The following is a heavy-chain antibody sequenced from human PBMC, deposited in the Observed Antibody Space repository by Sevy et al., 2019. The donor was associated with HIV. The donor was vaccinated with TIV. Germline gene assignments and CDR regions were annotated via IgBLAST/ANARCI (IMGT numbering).Heavy chain of an antibody. D-gene: IGHD3-22*01. Sequence: GGSLRLSCAASGFTFSSYAMNWVRQAPGKGLQWVSAISGAVSSTHYADSVKGRFTISRDNSKNTLYLQMNSLRAEDTAIYYCAKDVVVLIGDAFDIWGQGTMVSVSS. V-gene: IGHV3-23*01. CDR2: ISGAVSST. CDR3: AKDVVVLIGDAFDI. J-gene: IGHJ3*02. CDR1: GFTFSSYA.